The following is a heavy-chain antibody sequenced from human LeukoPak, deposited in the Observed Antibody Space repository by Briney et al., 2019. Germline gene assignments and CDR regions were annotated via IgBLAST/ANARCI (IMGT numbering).Heavy chain of an antibody. V-gene: IGHV3-33*08. Sequence: GGSLRLSCTASGFSFGDYAVSWVRQAPGKGLEWVAVIWYDESEKYYADSVKGRFTISRDNSKNTLFLQMSSLTAEDTAVYYCARWSCDHWGQGTLVTVSS. CDR1: GFSFGDYA. J-gene: IGHJ5*02. CDR3: ARWSCDH. CDR2: IWYDESEK.